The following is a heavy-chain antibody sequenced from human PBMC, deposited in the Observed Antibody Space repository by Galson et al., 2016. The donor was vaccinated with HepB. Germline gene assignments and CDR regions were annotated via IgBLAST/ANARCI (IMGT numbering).Heavy chain of an antibody. CDR3: ARWWGSYYLDN. D-gene: IGHD2-21*01. J-gene: IGHJ4*02. V-gene: IGHV3-48*02. CDR1: GFTFISYN. CDR2: ISRSGTTL. Sequence: SLRLSCAASGFTFISYNMNWVRPAPGKGLEWVSYISRSGTTLYYAASVKGRFTISRDNAKNSLSLQMSRLTDEDTAVYYCARWWGSYYLDNWGQGTLVTVSS.